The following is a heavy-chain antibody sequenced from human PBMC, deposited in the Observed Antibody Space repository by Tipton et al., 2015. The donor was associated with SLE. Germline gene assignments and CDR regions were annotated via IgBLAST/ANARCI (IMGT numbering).Heavy chain of an antibody. J-gene: IGHJ4*02. CDR2: IHHSGST. D-gene: IGHD4-17*01. CDR1: GGSIRSSNW. Sequence: SLRLSCAVSGGSIRSSNWWSWVRPPPGKGLEWNGEIHHSGSTNSNPSLKSRITISVDKSKNQFSLKLSSVTVADTAVYYCAKDYNHDNADYNWGQGTLVIVSS. CDR3: AKDYNHDNADYN. V-gene: IGHV4-4*02.